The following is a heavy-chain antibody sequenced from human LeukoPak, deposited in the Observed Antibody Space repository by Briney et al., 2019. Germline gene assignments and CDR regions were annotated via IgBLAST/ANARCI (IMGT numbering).Heavy chain of an antibody. CDR2: IGSSSSPI. V-gene: IGHV3-48*01. D-gene: IGHD4-11*01. CDR3: ARDQAYSFDY. CDR1: GFTFSAYS. Sequence: GGSLRLSCAASGFTFSAYSMNWVRQAPEKGLEWVSYIGSSSSPIYYADSVKGRFTISRDNAKNSLYLQMDSLRAEDTAVYYCARDQAYSFDYWGQGTLATVSS. J-gene: IGHJ4*02.